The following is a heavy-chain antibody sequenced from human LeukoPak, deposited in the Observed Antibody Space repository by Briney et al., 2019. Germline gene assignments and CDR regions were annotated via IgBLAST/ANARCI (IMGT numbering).Heavy chain of an antibody. D-gene: IGHD2-2*01. CDR1: GVSISSGDYY. J-gene: IGHJ6*02. CDR3: ARMSLGYCSSTSCYGMDV. CDR2: IYYSGST. V-gene: IGHV4-30-4*01. Sequence: PSQTLSLTCTVSGVSISSGDYYWSWIRQPPGKGLEWIGYIYYSGSTYYNPSLKSRVTISVDTFKNQFSLKLSSVTAADTAVYYCARMSLGYCSSTSCYGMDVWGQGTTVTVSS.